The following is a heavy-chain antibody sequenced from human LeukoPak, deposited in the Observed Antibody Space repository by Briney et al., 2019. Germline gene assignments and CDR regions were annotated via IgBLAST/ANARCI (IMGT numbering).Heavy chain of an antibody. D-gene: IGHD3/OR15-3a*01. CDR2: IYYSGST. CDR1: GGSISSSSYY. Sequence: SETLSLTCIVSGGSISSSSYYWSWIRQPPGKGLEWIGYIYYSGSTNYNPSLKSRVTISVDTSKNQFSLKLSSVTAADTAVYYCARHVRTGYYRYYYYYYMDVWGKGTTVTISS. V-gene: IGHV4-61*05. CDR3: ARHVRTGYYRYYYYYYMDV. J-gene: IGHJ6*03.